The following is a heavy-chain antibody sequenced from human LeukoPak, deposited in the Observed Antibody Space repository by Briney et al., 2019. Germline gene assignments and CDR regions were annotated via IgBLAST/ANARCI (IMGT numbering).Heavy chain of an antibody. CDR2: INTDGSST. CDR1: GFTLSSYW. CDR3: ARDAYSSGWHSYLDH. D-gene: IGHD6-19*01. V-gene: IGHV3-74*01. J-gene: IGHJ4*02. Sequence: GGSLRLSCAASGFTLSSYWMHWVRQAPGKGLVWVSRINTDGSSTSYADSVKGRFTMSRDNAKNTLYLQMNSLRAEDRAVYYCARDAYSSGWHSYLDHWGRGTPVNVSS.